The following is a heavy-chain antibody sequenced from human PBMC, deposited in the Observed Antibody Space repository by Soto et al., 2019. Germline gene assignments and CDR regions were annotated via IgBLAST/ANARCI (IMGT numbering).Heavy chain of an antibody. CDR1: GGSISSYY. CDR2: IYYSGST. Sequence: SETLSLTCTLSGGSISSYYWSWIRQPPGKGLEWIGYIYYSGSTNYNPSLKSRVTISVDTSKNQFSLKLSSVTAADTAVYYCARAPYYYGSGACDYWGQGTLVTISS. J-gene: IGHJ4*02. CDR3: ARAPYYYGSGACDY. V-gene: IGHV4-59*01. D-gene: IGHD3-10*01.